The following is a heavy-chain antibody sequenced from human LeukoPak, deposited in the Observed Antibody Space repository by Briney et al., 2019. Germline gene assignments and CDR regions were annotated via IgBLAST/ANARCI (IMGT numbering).Heavy chain of an antibody. Sequence: GASVKVSCKASGGTFSSYAISWVRQAPGQGLEWMGGIIPIFGTANYAQKFQGRVTITADKSTSTAYMELSSLRAEDTAVYYCARATGEGYDSSGWEDLAGFQHWGQGTLVTVSS. V-gene: IGHV1-69*06. J-gene: IGHJ1*01. CDR1: GGTFSSYA. D-gene: IGHD3-22*01. CDR3: ARATGEGYDSSGWEDLAGFQH. CDR2: IIPIFGTA.